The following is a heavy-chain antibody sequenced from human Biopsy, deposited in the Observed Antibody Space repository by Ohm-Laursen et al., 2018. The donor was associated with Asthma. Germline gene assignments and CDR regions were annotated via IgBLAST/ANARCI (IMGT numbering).Heavy chain of an antibody. CDR1: GFSFSNFA. Sequence: SLRLSCAASGFSFSNFAIHWVRQAPGKGLEWVGVISKDASTQDYADSVKGRFTMARDNSKNTLDLQMISRSEEDTAVYYCVRDGTDDAFDIWGQGTVVTGSS. CDR3: VRDGTDDAFDI. V-gene: IGHV3-30*01. CDR2: ISKDASTQ. J-gene: IGHJ3*02. D-gene: IGHD1-1*01.